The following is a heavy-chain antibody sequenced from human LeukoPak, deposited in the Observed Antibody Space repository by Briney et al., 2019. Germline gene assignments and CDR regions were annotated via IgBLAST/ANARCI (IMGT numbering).Heavy chain of an antibody. CDR3: ARDRRDYYDSSGLFDY. J-gene: IGHJ4*02. D-gene: IGHD3-22*01. V-gene: IGHV4-4*07. CDR1: GGSISSYY. Sequence: SETLSLTCTVSGGSISSYYWSWIRQPAGKGLEWIGRIYTSGSTNYNPSLKSRVTISVDTSKNQFSLKLSSVTAADTAVYYCARDRRDYYDSSGLFDYWGQGTLVTVSS. CDR2: IYTSGST.